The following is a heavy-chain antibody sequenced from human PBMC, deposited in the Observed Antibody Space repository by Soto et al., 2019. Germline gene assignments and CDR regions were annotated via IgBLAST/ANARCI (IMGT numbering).Heavy chain of an antibody. D-gene: IGHD6-19*01. J-gene: IGHJ4*02. CDR1: GFTFSSYA. Sequence: QVQLVESGGGVVQPGRSLRLSCAASGFTFSSYAMHWVRQAPGKGLEWVAVISYDGSNKYYADSVKGRVAISRDNSKNKLYLQMSSLRAEDTAVYYCARQDGAVGVSDFDFWGQGTLVTVSS. CDR2: ISYDGSNK. V-gene: IGHV3-30*09. CDR3: ARQDGAVGVSDFDF.